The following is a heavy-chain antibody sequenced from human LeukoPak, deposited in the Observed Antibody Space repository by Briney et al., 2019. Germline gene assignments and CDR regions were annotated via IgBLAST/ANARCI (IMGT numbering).Heavy chain of an antibody. V-gene: IGHV1-2*02. CDR3: VRTPTRRGARVDY. CDR2: INPNSGGT. J-gene: IGHJ4*02. CDR1: GYTFTGYY. Sequence: ASVKVSCKASGYTFTGYYMHWVRQAPGQGLEWMGWINPNSGGTNYAQKFQGRVTMTRDTSISTAYMELSRLRSDDTAVYYCVRTPTRRGARVDYWGQGTLVTVSS. D-gene: IGHD1-26*01.